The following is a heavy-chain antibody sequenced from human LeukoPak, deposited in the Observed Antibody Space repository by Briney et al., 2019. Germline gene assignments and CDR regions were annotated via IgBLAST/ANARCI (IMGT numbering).Heavy chain of an antibody. CDR2: ISGRSDNT. J-gene: IGHJ4*02. D-gene: IGHD3-9*01. CDR1: GFIFSNYA. V-gene: IGHV3-23*01. CDR3: AKWGDYDVLTGYYVSDF. Sequence: PGGSLRLSCAASGFIFSNYAMYWVRQAPGKGLEWVSPISGRSDNTYYADSVKGRFTLSRDSSKNTLYLQMNSLRADDTAVYYCAKWGDYDVLTGYYVSDFWGQGTLVTVSS.